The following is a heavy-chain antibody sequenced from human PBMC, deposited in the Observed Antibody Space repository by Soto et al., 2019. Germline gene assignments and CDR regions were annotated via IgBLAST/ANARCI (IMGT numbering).Heavy chain of an antibody. Sequence: SGTLSLTCTVPGGSISSYYWSWIRQPPGKGLEWIGYIYYSGSTNYNPSLKSRVTISVDTSKNQFSLKLSSVTAADTAVYYCARGKDYSTPDLSGKGTTVTVSS. CDR1: GGSISSYY. V-gene: IGHV4-59*01. CDR2: IYYSGST. D-gene: IGHD4-4*01. CDR3: ARGKDYSTPDL. J-gene: IGHJ6*04.